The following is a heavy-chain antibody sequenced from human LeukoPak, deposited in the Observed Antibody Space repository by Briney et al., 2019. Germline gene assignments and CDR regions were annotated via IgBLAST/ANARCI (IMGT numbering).Heavy chain of an antibody. CDR2: INTDGSST. CDR1: GFTFSIYW. CDR3: AKGIYSSGWSYFDY. D-gene: IGHD6-19*01. Sequence: GGSLRLSCAASGFTFSIYWMHWVRQGPGKGLVWVSRINTDGSSTTYADSVKGRFTISRDNAKNTLYLQMNSLRAEDTAVYYCAKGIYSSGWSYFDYWGHGTLVTVSS. V-gene: IGHV3-74*01. J-gene: IGHJ4*01.